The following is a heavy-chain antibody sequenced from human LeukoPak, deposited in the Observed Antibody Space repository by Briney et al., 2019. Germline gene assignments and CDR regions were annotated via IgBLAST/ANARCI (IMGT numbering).Heavy chain of an antibody. V-gene: IGHV3-11*01. CDR3: ARGGAHGMDV. J-gene: IGHJ6*02. Sequence: GGSLRLSCVASGFTFTDYYMTWIRQAPGKGLEWVSYISGVASDIHYADSVKGRFTISRDNAKNSVYLQMNSLRAEDTAVYYCARGGAHGMDVWGQRTTVTASS. CDR2: ISGVASDI. D-gene: IGHD1-26*01. CDR1: GFTFTDYY.